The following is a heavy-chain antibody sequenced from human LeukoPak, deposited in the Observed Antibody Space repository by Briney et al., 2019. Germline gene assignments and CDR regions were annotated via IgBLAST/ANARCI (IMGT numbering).Heavy chain of an antibody. Sequence: RGGSLRFSCAASGFTFSSYAMSWVRRAPGKGLEWVSVISGSGDITYYADSVKGRFTISRDNSKNTLYLQMSSLRAEDTALYYCAKLGDYYGSGTYSRFDSWGQGALVTVSS. CDR1: GFTFSSYA. J-gene: IGHJ4*02. CDR2: ISGSGDIT. V-gene: IGHV3-23*01. D-gene: IGHD3-10*01. CDR3: AKLGDYYGSGTYSRFDS.